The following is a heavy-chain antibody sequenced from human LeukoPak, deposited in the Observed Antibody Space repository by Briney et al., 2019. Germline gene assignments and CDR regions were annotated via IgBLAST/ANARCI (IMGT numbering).Heavy chain of an antibody. CDR2: INPNSGGT. Sequence: ASVKVSCKASGYTFTGYYMHWVRQAPGQGLEWMGWINPNSGGTNYAQKFQGRGTITRDTAISTAYMELSRLRSDDTAVYYCAVPTGDQAADYGMDVWGQGTTVTVSS. D-gene: IGHD2-21*01. J-gene: IGHJ6*02. CDR3: AVPTGDQAADYGMDV. CDR1: GYTFTGYY. V-gene: IGHV1-2*02.